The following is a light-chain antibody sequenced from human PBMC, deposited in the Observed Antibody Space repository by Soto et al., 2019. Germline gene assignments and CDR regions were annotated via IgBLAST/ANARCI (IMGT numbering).Light chain of an antibody. CDR3: QQYNNWPPT. CDR2: GAS. CDR1: QSVSSSY. Sequence: EIVLTHSPGTLSLSPCERAALSGSASQSVSSSYLAWYQQKPGQAPRLLIYGASSRATGIPDRFSGSGSGTDFTLTISSLQSEDFAVYYCQQYNNWPPTFGQGTRLEIK. J-gene: IGKJ5*01. V-gene: IGKV3-20*01.